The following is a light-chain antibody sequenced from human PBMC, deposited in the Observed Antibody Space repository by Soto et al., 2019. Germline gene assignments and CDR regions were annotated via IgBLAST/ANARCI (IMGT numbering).Light chain of an antibody. V-gene: IGKV1-5*03. CDR2: KAS. CDR3: QQYNSFPT. J-gene: IGKJ1*01. CDR1: QSISSW. Sequence: DIQMTQSPSTLSASVGDRVTITCRASQSISSWLAWYQQKPGKAPKLLIYKASSLESGVPSRFSGSGSGTEFTLTISSLQPDDLATYYCQQYNSFPTFGQGTKGEIK.